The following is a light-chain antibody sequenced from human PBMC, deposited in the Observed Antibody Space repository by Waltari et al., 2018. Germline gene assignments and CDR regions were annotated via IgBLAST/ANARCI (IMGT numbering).Light chain of an antibody. V-gene: IGLV3-10*01. Sequence: SYELTQPPSVSVSPGQTARITCSGDALPKKYGFFYSHKSGQPPVLVIYEDNKRPSGIPERFSGSSWGTLSTLTVSGAQVDDEADYYCCSPDSSGNHWVFGGGTKLAVL. CDR2: EDN. CDR1: ALPKKY. J-gene: IGLJ3*02. CDR3: CSPDSSGNHWV.